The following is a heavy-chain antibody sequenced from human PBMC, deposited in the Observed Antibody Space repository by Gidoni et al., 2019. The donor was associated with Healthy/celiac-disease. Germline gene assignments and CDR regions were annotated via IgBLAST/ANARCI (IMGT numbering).Heavy chain of an antibody. D-gene: IGHD2-2*01. CDR3: AREGGIVVVPVHDAFDI. Sequence: QVQLQESGPGLVKPSETLSLTCTVSGGSISSYYWSWIRQPPGKGLEWIGYTYYSGSTNYNPSLKSRVTISVDTSKNQFSLKLSSVTAADTAVYYCAREGGIVVVPVHDAFDIWGQGTMVTVSS. CDR2: TYYSGST. CDR1: GGSISSYY. J-gene: IGHJ3*02. V-gene: IGHV4-59*01.